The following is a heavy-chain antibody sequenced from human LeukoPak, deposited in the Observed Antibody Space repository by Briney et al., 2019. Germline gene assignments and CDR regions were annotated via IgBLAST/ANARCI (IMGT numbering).Heavy chain of an antibody. V-gene: IGHV5-51*01. D-gene: IGHD3-3*01. Sequence: GGSLKISCKGSGYSFTSYWIGWVRQMPGKGLEWMGIIYPGDSDTRYSPSFQGQVTILVDKSISTAYLQWSSLKASDTAMYYCASSQTWSGYYTTWGQGTLVTVSS. CDR2: IYPGDSDT. J-gene: IGHJ5*02. CDR1: GYSFTSYW. CDR3: ASSQTWSGYYTT.